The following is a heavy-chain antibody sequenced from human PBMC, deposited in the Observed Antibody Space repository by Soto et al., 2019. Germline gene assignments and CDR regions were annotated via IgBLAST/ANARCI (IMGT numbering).Heavy chain of an antibody. CDR2: ISAYNGNT. D-gene: IGHD6-6*01. CDR1: GYTFTNYG. CDR3: GRGTFDRNGSSDY. Sequence: QIRLVQSGPEVKKPGASMKVSCKTSGYTFTNYGINWVRQAPGQQLEWMGWISAYNGNTNYAQSLQGRVTMNKATFSNIAYMELRSMRLDDTAVYYCGRGTFDRNGSSDYWGQGTLVTVSS. J-gene: IGHJ4*02. V-gene: IGHV1-18*01.